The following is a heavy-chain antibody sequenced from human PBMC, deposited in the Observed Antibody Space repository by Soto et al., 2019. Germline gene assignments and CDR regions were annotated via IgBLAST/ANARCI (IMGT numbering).Heavy chain of an antibody. J-gene: IGHJ4*02. Sequence: EVQLVESGGGLVKPGGSLRLSCAASGFTFSNAWMNWVRQAPGKGLEWVGRIKSKTDGGTTDYAAPVKGRFTISRDNTKNTLYRQMNSLKTEDTAVYYCATTDFWCGDYAGGNYLVQGTLVAFSS. CDR1: GFTFSNAW. V-gene: IGHV3-15*07. D-gene: IGHD3-3*01. CDR2: IKSKTDGGTT. CDR3: ATTDFWCGDYAGGNY.